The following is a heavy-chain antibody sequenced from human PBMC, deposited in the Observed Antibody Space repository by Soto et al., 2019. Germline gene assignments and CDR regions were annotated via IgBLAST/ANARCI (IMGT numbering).Heavy chain of an antibody. CDR1: GYTFTSYG. D-gene: IGHD6-13*01. CDR2: ISAYNGNT. J-gene: IGHJ6*02. CDR3: ARDQEAAAGTMWGDYGMDV. Sequence: SVKVSCKASGYTFTSYGISWVRQAPGQGLEWMGWISAYNGNTNYAQKLQGRVTMTTDTSTSTAYMELRSLRSDDTAVYYCARDQEAAAGTMWGDYGMDVWGQGTTVTVSS. V-gene: IGHV1-18*01.